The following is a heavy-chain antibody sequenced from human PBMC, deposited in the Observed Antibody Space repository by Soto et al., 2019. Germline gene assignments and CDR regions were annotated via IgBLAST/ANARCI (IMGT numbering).Heavy chain of an antibody. Sequence: GGSXRLSCAVSGFTFSMYAMSWVRQAPGKLLEWVSAISGRGDSTFYADSVKGRFTISRDNSKKTLFLQMNSLRAEDTAIYYCARWLVGASGAPDYWGQGTPVTVSS. J-gene: IGHJ4*02. V-gene: IGHV3-23*01. CDR3: ARWLVGASGAPDY. CDR2: ISGRGDST. CDR1: GFTFSMYA. D-gene: IGHD1-26*01.